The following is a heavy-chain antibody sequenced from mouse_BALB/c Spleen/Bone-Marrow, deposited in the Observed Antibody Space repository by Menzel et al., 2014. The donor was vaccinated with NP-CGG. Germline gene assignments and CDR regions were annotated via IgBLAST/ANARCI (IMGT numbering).Heavy chain of an antibody. J-gene: IGHJ4*01. Sequence: DLVKPGASVKLSCKASGYTFTSYWINWIKQTPGQGLEWIGRIAPGSGSTYYDEMFKGKGTLTVDTSSSTAYIQLNSLSSEDSAVYYCARSYYGRAMDYWGQGTSVTVSS. CDR1: GYTFTSYW. CDR2: IAPGSGST. V-gene: IGHV1S41*01. CDR3: ARSYYGRAMDY. D-gene: IGHD1-1*01.